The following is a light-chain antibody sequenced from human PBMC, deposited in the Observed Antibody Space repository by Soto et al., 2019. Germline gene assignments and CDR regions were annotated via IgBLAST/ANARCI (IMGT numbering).Light chain of an antibody. CDR1: QTISSW. CDR2: KAS. V-gene: IGKV1-5*03. J-gene: IGKJ5*01. CDR3: QQVNSYSYT. Sequence: DIQMTQSPSTLSGSVGDRVTITCRASQTISSWLAWYQQKPGKAPKLLIYKASTLKSGVPSRFSGSGSGTEFTLTISSLQPEDFATYYCQQVNSYSYTFGQGTRLEIK.